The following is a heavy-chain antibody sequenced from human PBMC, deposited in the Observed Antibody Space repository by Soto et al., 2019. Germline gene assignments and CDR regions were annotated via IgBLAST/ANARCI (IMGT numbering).Heavy chain of an antibody. CDR2: IYDTGIGGYTPST. Sequence: SETLSLTCAVYVGSFTSSYRSWVRRPPAKVLEWIAYIYDTGIGGYTPSTSYNPSLKSRVTMSVDTSKSQFSLQLTSVTAADTDVYYCARVKFAGRGGFDYWGLGTLVTVSS. V-gene: IGHV4-59*08. CDR3: ARVKFAGRGGFDY. CDR1: VGSFTSSY. J-gene: IGHJ4*02. D-gene: IGHD2-15*01.